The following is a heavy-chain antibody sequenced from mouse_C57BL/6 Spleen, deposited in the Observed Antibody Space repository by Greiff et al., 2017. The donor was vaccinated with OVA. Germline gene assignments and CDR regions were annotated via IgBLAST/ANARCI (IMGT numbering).Heavy chain of an antibody. Sequence: EVKLLESGPGLVKPSQSLSLTCSVTGYSITSGYYWNWIRQFPGNKLEWMGYISYDGSNNYNPSLKNRISITRDTSKNQFFLKLNSVTTEDTATYYCARKGYDGWYFDVWGTGTTVTVSS. V-gene: IGHV3-6*01. CDR3: ARKGYDGWYFDV. D-gene: IGHD2-2*01. CDR2: ISYDGSN. CDR1: GYSITSGYY. J-gene: IGHJ1*03.